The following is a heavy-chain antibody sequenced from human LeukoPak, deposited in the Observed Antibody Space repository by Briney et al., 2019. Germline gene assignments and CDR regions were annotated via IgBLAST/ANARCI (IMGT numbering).Heavy chain of an antibody. CDR3: AKGGGGRLIYYYYMDV. Sequence: GGSLRLSCAASGFTFSSYCMDWVRQTPGKGLEWVSSISSSSSYIYYADSVKGRFTISRDNAKNSLYLQMNSLRAEDMALYYCAKGGGGRLIYYYYMDVWGKGTTVTVSS. V-gene: IGHV3-21*04. CDR1: GFTFSSYC. D-gene: IGHD3-16*01. J-gene: IGHJ6*03. CDR2: ISSSSSYI.